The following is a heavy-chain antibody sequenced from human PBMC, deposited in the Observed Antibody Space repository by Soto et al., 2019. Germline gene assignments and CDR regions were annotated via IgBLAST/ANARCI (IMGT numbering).Heavy chain of an antibody. Sequence: GASVKVSCKASGYTFTSYGISWVRQAPGQGLEWMGWISAYNGNTNYAQKLQGRVTMTTDTSTSTAYMELRSLRSDDTAVYYCARDLLYTAMAHVPSPHSSMHVCGQGTTVTVSS. CDR3: ARDLLYTAMAHVPSPHSSMHV. D-gene: IGHD5-18*01. V-gene: IGHV1-18*01. CDR1: GYTFTSYG. J-gene: IGHJ6*02. CDR2: ISAYNGNT.